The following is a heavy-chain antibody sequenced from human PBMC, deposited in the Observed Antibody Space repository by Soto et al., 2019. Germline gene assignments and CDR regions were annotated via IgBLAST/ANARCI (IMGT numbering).Heavy chain of an antibody. CDR1: GVSISSHDW. CDR3: ATRDNSRFY. V-gene: IGHV4-4*02. Sequence: QVQLQESGPGLVKPSGTLSLTCAVSGVSISSHDWWTWVRQPPGKGLEWIGESHQSGNTNYNSSLEARVTFSVDKSKNKFSLKLSSVTVADTAVYSCATRDNSRFYWRQGTLVTVSS. CDR2: SHQSGNT. D-gene: IGHD6-13*01. J-gene: IGHJ4*02.